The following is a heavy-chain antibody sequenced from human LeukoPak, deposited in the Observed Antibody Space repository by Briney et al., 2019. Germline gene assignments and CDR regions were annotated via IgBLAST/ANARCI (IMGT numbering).Heavy chain of an antibody. CDR1: GFTFSSYW. CDR2: IKQDGSEK. D-gene: IGHD3-22*01. J-gene: IGHJ4*02. V-gene: IGHV3-7*01. Sequence: GGSLRLSCAASGFTFSSYWMSWVRQAPGKGLEWVSNIKQDGSEKYYVDSVKGRFTISRDNAKNSLYLQMNSLRAEDTAVYYCARGAYYYDSSGYYSDYWGQGTLVTVSS. CDR3: ARGAYYYDSSGYYSDY.